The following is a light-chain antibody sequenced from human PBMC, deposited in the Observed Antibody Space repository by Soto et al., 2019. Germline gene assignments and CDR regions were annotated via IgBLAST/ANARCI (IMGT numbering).Light chain of an antibody. CDR3: SSYAGSNSFV. J-gene: IGLJ1*01. V-gene: IGLV2-8*01. CDR2: EVS. CDR1: SSVVGGYNY. Sequence: QSVLTQPPSASGSPGQSVTISCTGTSSVVGGYNYVSWYQQHPGKAPKLIIYEVSQRPSGVPDRFSGSKSGYTASLTVSGLQAEDEADYYCSSYAGSNSFVFGTGTKVTVL.